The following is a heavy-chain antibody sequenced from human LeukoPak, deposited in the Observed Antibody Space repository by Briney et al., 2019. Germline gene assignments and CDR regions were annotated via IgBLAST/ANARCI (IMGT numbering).Heavy chain of an antibody. CDR3: AKDRLAYSYAQPFDY. CDR1: GFTFISYG. D-gene: IGHD5-18*01. J-gene: IGHJ4*02. V-gene: IGHV3-23*01. Sequence: QAGGSLRLSRAASGFTFISYGMSWVRQAPGKGLEWVSGITGSGGSTYYADSVKGRFTISRDNSKNTLYLQMNSLRAEDTAIYYCAKDRLAYSYAQPFDYWGQGTLVTVSS. CDR2: ITGSGGST.